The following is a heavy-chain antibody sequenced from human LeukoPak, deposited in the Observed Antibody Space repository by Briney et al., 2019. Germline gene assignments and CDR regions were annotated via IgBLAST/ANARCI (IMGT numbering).Heavy chain of an antibody. CDR1: GLTFSSHW. D-gene: IGHD6-19*01. CDR2: ITNDGSST. CDR3: AKDLDYRYSSGWSS. J-gene: IGHJ5*02. V-gene: IGHV3-74*01. Sequence: GGSLRLSCAASGLTFSSHWMHWVRQAPGKGLVWVSRITNDGSSTTYAVSVKGRFTISRDNSKNTLFLQMDSLRAEDTAVYYCAKDLDYRYSSGWSSWGQGTLVTVSS.